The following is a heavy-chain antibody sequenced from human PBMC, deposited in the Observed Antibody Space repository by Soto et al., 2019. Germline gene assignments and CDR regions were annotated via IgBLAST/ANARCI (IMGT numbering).Heavy chain of an antibody. CDR3: ARSGGYAYKSHIPEHFFDY. V-gene: IGHV5-51*01. J-gene: IGHJ4*02. CDR2: IYPGDSDT. D-gene: IGHD5-18*01. Sequence: GESLKISCKGSGYIFRTSWIGWVRQMPGKGLEWMGVIYPGDSDTKYSPSFEGHIIISVDMSIITAYPQFNSLKASDTATYFCARSGGYAYKSHIPEHFFDYWGQGTLVTVSS. CDR1: GYIFRTSW.